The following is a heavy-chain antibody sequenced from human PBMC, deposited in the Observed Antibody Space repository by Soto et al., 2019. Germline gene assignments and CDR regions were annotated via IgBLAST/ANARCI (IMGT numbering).Heavy chain of an antibody. V-gene: IGHV1-69*01. J-gene: IGHJ6*02. Sequence: HVPLVPSGAEVKKPGSSEKVSCKAAGGTFTSYAVVWMRQPPGPGLEWMGGIVPILGTSKYAHRFQRRVSLTSDGSWSTVYMELRSLRYDDTAIYYCARVLNRHNYYSGMDVWGQGTTVTVSS. CDR1: GGTFTSYA. CDR2: IVPILGTS. CDR3: ARVLNRHNYYSGMDV. D-gene: IGHD2-8*02.